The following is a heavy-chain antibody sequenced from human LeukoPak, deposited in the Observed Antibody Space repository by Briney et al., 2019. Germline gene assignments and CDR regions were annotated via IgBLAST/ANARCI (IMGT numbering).Heavy chain of an antibody. CDR1: GFIFSDYY. Sequence: GGSLRLSCAASGFIFSDYYMSWIRQAPGKGLEWVSYISSSGSTIYYADSVKGRFTISRDNAKNSLYLQMNSLRAEDTAVYYCARLRTYDSSGYYPYYYYYYGMDVWGQGTTVTVSS. CDR3: ARLRTYDSSGYYPYYYYYYGMDV. V-gene: IGHV3-11*01. CDR2: ISSSGSTI. J-gene: IGHJ6*02. D-gene: IGHD3-22*01.